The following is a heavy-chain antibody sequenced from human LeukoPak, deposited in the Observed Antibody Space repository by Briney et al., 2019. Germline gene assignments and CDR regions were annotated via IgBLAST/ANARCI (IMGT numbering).Heavy chain of an antibody. CDR3: AREQGILVPAATALDY. CDR2: INPNSDDT. Sequence: ASVKVSCKASGYTFTGYYMHWVRQAPGQGLEWMGWINPNSDDTNYAQKFQGRVTMTRDTSISTAYMELSRLRSDDTAVYYCAREQGILVPAATALDYWGQGTLVTVSS. D-gene: IGHD2-2*01. V-gene: IGHV1-2*02. J-gene: IGHJ4*02. CDR1: GYTFTGYY.